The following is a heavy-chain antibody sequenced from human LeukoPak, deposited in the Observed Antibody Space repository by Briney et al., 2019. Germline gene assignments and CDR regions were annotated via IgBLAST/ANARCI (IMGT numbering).Heavy chain of an antibody. CDR3: ARGDYMGFDP. CDR1: GFAFSTSD. CDR2: IGKAGDT. V-gene: IGHV3-13*01. Sequence: GGSLRLSCATSGFAFSTSDMPSVRQAAGQGLEWISGIGKAGDTYYLDSVRGRFTIFRENDENSVYLQMNNLRAGDTAVYYCARGDYMGFDPWGQGTLVTVSS. J-gene: IGHJ5*02. D-gene: IGHD4-11*01.